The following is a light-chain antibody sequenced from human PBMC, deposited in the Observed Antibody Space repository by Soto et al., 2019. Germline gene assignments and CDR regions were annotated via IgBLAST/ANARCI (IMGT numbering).Light chain of an antibody. J-gene: IGLJ2*01. CDR2: EVS. CDR1: SSDVGAYNY. Sequence: QSALTQPASVSGSPGQSITISCTGTSSDVGAYNYVSWYQQHPGKAPKLVIYEVSNRPSGVSNRFSGSKSGNMASLTISGLQAEDEADYYCSSYTGTSTVVFGGGTKLTVL. V-gene: IGLV2-14*01. CDR3: SSYTGTSTVV.